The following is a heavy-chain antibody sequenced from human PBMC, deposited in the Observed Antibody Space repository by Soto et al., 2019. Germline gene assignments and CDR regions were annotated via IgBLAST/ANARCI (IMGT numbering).Heavy chain of an antibody. CDR2: IRSKAYRATT. CDR3: TISRADFWSGYPDF. D-gene: IGHD3-3*01. V-gene: IGHV3-49*03. J-gene: IGHJ4*02. Sequence: GGSLRLSCSGSGFTFGDHPMSWFRRAPGKGLEWVGFIRSKAYRATTEYAAPVRDRFTISRDDSKSIAYLQMNSLKTEDTAVYYCTISRADFWSGYPDFWGQGTLVTVSS. CDR1: GFTFGDHP.